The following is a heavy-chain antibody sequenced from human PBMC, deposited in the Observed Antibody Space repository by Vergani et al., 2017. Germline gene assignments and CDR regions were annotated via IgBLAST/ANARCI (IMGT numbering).Heavy chain of an antibody. CDR2: IDHTGRP. CDR3: ARVNTETNGHLYYYYDMDV. J-gene: IGHJ6*02. CDR1: GGSFTSYH. D-gene: IGHD4-11*01. Sequence: QVQLQQWGGGLLKPSETLSLTCVVNGGSFTSYHWTWIRQSPGEGLEWVGDIDHTGRPDYNPSLKSRLTMSVDKSRNQISLTLNSVTATETAIYFCARVNTETNGHLYYYYDMDVWGREAAVAVS. V-gene: IGHV4-34*01.